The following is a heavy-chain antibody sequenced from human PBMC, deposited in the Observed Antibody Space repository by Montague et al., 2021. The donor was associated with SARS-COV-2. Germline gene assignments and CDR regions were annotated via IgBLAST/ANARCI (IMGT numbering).Heavy chain of an antibody. D-gene: IGHD2-2*01. CDR3: ARVPYRLLFVPRYYGMDV. V-gene: IGHV4-34*01. CDR2: ISHSGST. J-gene: IGHJ6*02. Sequence: SETLFLTCAVYGGSLSGYYWSWIRQPPGEGLEWIAEISHSGSTSYNPSLKSRVTISVDTSKNQFSLKLSSATAADTAVYYCARVPYRLLFVPRYYGMDVWGQGTTVTVSS. CDR1: GGSLSGYY.